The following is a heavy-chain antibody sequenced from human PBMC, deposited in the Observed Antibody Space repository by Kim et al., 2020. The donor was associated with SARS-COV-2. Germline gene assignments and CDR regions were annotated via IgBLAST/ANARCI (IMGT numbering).Heavy chain of an antibody. J-gene: IGHJ4*02. D-gene: IGHD3-22*01. CDR3: AKFAYDRSGATRYFDS. Sequence: SVKCRFTISRYHAQNRLYQQMNSLRAEDTAVYYCAKFAYDRSGATRYFDSWGQGTLVTVSS. V-gene: IGHV3-30*02.